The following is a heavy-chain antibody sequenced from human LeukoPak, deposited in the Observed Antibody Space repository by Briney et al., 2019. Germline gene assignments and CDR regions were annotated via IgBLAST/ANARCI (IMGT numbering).Heavy chain of an antibody. Sequence: PGGSLRLSCAASGFTFSSYSMNWVRQAPGKGLEWVSSISSSSSYIYYADSVQGRFTISRDNAKNSLYLQMNSLRAEDTAVYYCARDTTYSGSYSFDYWGQGTLVTVSS. V-gene: IGHV3-21*01. CDR3: ARDTTYSGSYSFDY. CDR2: ISSSSSYI. J-gene: IGHJ4*02. CDR1: GFTFSSYS. D-gene: IGHD1-26*01.